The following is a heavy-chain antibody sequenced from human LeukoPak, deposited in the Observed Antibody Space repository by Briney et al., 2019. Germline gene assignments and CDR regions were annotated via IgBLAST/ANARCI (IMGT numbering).Heavy chain of an antibody. CDR2: IYHSGST. D-gene: IGHD6-13*01. CDR3: ARDGAAAGYDY. Sequence: PSETLSLTCTVSGYSISSGYYWGWIRQPPGKGLEWIGSIYHSGSTYYNPSLKSRVTISVDKSKNQFSLKLSSVTAADTAVYYCARDGAAAGYDYWGQGTLVTVSS. V-gene: IGHV4-38-2*02. J-gene: IGHJ4*02. CDR1: GYSISSGYY.